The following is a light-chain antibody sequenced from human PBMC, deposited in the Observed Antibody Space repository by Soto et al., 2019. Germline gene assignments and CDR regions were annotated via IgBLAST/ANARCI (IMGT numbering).Light chain of an antibody. CDR1: QSVSSN. Sequence: DIVLTPSPATLSVSPGERATLSCRASQSVSSNLAWYQQTPGQAPRLLIYGGSSRATGIPVRFSGSGSETDITLTITRLEPEDFAVYYCQQYSSSRTFGQGTKVDIK. CDR2: GGS. J-gene: IGKJ1*01. CDR3: QQYSSSRT. V-gene: IGKV3-20*01.